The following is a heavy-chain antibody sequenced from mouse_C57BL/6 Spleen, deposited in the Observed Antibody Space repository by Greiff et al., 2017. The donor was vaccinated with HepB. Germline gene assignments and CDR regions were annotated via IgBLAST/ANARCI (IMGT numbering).Heavy chain of an antibody. CDR1: GYAFSSSW. V-gene: IGHV1-82*01. CDR2: IYPGDGDT. CDR3: ARGDSDY. Sequence: VQVVESGPELVKPGASVKISCKASGYAFSSSWMNWVKQRPGKGLEWIGRIYPGDGDTNYNGKFKGKATLTADKSSSTAYMQLSSLTSEDSAVYFCARGDSDYWGQGTTLTVSS. J-gene: IGHJ2*01.